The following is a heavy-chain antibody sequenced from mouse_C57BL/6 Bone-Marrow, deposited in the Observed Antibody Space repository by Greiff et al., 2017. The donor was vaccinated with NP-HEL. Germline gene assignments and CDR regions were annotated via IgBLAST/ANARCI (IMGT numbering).Heavy chain of an antibody. CDR3: ARGYYGSPFDY. CDR2: IYPGGGYT. J-gene: IGHJ2*01. Sequence: VHLVDSGAELVRPGTSVKMSCKASGYTFTNYWIGWAKQRPGHGLEWIGDIYPGGGYTNYNEKFKGKATLTADKSSSTAYMQFSSLTSEDSAIYYCARGYYGSPFDYWGQGTTLTVSS. CDR1: GYTFTNYW. V-gene: IGHV1-63*01. D-gene: IGHD1-1*01.